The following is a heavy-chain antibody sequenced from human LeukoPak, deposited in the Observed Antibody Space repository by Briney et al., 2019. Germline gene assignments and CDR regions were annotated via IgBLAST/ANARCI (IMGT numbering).Heavy chain of an antibody. J-gene: IGHJ4*02. CDR2: INHSGST. D-gene: IGHD3-22*01. CDR3: ARGDSSGYYYY. V-gene: IGHV4-34*01. Sequence: SETLSLTCAVCGGSFSGYYWSWIRQPPGKGLEWIGEINHSGSTNYNPSLKSRVTISVDTSKNQFSLKLSSVTAADTAVYYCARGDSSGYYYYWGQGTLVTVSS. CDR1: GGSFSGYY.